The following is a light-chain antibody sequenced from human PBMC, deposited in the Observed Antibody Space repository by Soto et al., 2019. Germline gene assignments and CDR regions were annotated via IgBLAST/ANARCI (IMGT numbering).Light chain of an antibody. Sequence: EIVVTQSPATLSLSPGERATLSCRASQTISSNLAWYQQKPGQAPRLLIYGASTRAPGVPARFSGSGSETEFTLTISSLQSEDFAVYFCQQYDLWPPYTFGQGTKLEIK. CDR2: GAS. CDR3: QQYDLWPPYT. CDR1: QTISSN. J-gene: IGKJ2*01. V-gene: IGKV3-15*01.